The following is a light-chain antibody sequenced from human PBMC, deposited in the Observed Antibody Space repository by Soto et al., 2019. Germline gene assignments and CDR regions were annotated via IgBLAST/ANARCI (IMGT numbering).Light chain of an antibody. Sequence: EIVMTQSPATLSVSPGERATLSCRASQSVSSNLAWYQQKPGQAPRLLIYGASTRATAIPARFSGSGSGTEHTLTISSIQSEDFAVSYCQQYNTRPPCTVGPGTKVDIK. CDR3: QQYNTRPPCT. CDR1: QSVSSN. J-gene: IGKJ3*01. V-gene: IGKV3-15*01. CDR2: GAS.